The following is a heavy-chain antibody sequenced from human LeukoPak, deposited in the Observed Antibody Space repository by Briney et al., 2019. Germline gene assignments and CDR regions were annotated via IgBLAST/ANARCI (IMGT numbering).Heavy chain of an antibody. CDR3: AKGGGYYYDSSGYLHGFDY. CDR1: GFTFNSYG. V-gene: IGHV3-30*18. Sequence: GGSLRLSCAASGFTFNSYGMHWVRQAPGKGLEWVAVISYDGSNKYYADSVKDRFTISRDNSKNTQYLQMNSLRAEDTAVYYCAKGGGYYYDSSGYLHGFDYWGQGTLVTVSS. CDR2: ISYDGSNK. J-gene: IGHJ4*02. D-gene: IGHD3-22*01.